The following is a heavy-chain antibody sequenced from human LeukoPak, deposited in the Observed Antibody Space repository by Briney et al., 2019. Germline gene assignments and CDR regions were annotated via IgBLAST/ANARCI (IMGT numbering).Heavy chain of an antibody. CDR3: ARDAVTYGGNLDDAFDI. V-gene: IGHV3-48*01. D-gene: IGHD4-23*01. J-gene: IGHJ3*02. CDR1: GFTFSSYS. Sequence: PGGSLRLSCAASGFTFSSYSMNWVRQAPGKGLEWVSYISSSSSSTIYYADSVKGRFTISRDNAKNSLYLQMNSLRAEDTAVYYCARDAVTYGGNLDDAFDIWGQGTMVTVSS. CDR2: ISSSSSSTI.